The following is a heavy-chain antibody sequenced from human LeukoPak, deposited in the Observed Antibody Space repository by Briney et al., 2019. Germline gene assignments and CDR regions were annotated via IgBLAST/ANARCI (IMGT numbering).Heavy chain of an antibody. D-gene: IGHD6-6*01. CDR3: ARKIAARYYYNGMDV. Sequence: PSETLSLTCAVYGGSFSGYYWSWIRQPPGKGLEWIGEINHSGSTNYNPSLKSRVTISVDTSKNQFSLKLSSVTAADTAVYYCARKIAARYYYNGMDVWGQGTTVTVSS. CDR2: INHSGST. V-gene: IGHV4-34*01. J-gene: IGHJ6*02. CDR1: GGSFSGYY.